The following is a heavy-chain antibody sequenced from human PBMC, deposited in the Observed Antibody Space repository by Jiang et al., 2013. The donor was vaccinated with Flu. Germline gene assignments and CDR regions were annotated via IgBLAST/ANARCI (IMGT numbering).Heavy chain of an antibody. CDR2: IIPILGIA. Sequence: GAEVKKPGSSVKVSCKAPGGTFSSYTISWVRQAPGQGLEWMGRIIPILGIANYAQKFQGRVTITADKSTSTAYMELSSLRSEDTAVYYCAVTYYYDSSGYSTVGEAFDIWGQGTMVTVSS. V-gene: IGHV1-69*02. J-gene: IGHJ3*02. D-gene: IGHD3-22*01. CDR1: GGTFSSYT. CDR3: AVTYYYDSSGYSTVGEAFDI.